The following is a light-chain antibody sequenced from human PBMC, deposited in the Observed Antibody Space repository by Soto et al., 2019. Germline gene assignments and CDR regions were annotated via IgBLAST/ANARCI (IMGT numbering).Light chain of an antibody. CDR2: DNN. Sequence: QSVLTQPPSVSGAPGQRVTISCTGSSSNIGAGYDVHWYQQLPGTAPKLLIYDNNNRPSGVPDRFSGSKSGTSASLAITGLQAEDEAGYYCQSYDRSLSGSRVFGTGTKVTVL. CDR1: SSNIGAGYD. J-gene: IGLJ1*01. CDR3: QSYDRSLSGSRV. V-gene: IGLV1-40*01.